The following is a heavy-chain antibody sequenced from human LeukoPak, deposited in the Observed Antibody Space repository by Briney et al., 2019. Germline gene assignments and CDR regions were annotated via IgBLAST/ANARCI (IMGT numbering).Heavy chain of an antibody. D-gene: IGHD7-27*01. CDR1: GFSFSSDG. V-gene: IGHV3-23*01. CDR2: VSPPGGGT. J-gene: IGHJ4*02. Sequence: GGSLRLSCVASGFSFSSDGMNWVLLAPGKVLEWVSGVSPPGGGTYYADSVKGRFTISRDDSRNTLSLQMNSLRVEDTAVYYCARDLAWGAFDYWGQGILVAVSS. CDR3: ARDLAWGAFDY.